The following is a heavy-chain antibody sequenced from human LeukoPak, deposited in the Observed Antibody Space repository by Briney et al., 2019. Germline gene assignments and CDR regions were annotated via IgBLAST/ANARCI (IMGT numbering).Heavy chain of an antibody. D-gene: IGHD2-2*01. V-gene: IGHV4-59*08. J-gene: IGHJ4*02. Sequence: SETLSLTCTVSGGSISSYYWSWIRQPPGKGLEWIGNIFYSGSPNYNPSLKSRVTISVDTSKNQFSLKLSSVTAADTAVYYCARHRIGYCTSTSCYLGDFDYWGRGALVTVSS. CDR1: GGSISSYY. CDR2: IFYSGSP. CDR3: ARHRIGYCTSTSCYLGDFDY.